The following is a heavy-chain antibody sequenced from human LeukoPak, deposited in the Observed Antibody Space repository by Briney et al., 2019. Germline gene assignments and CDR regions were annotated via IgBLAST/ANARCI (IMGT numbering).Heavy chain of an antibody. V-gene: IGHV3-23*01. CDR1: GFTFSSFD. D-gene: IGHD3-22*01. CDR3: ATITSMRGVLMS. J-gene: IGHJ1*01. Sequence: PGGSLCLSCAASGFTFSSFDMTWVRQAPGKGLEWVSTISVSATNTYYADSVKGRFTIFRDNAKNTLNLQMNSLRADDTAVYYCATITSMRGVLMSWGQGNLVTVSS. CDR2: ISVSATNT.